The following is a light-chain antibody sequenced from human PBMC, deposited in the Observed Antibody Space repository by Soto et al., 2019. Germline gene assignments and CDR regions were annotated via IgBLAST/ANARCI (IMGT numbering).Light chain of an antibody. CDR3: QQYAVSPWT. CDR2: STS. V-gene: IGKV3-20*01. CDR1: QSVSSSY. Sequence: ESVLTRSPRTLYLSPGERATLSCRASQSVSSSYFAWYQQKPGQVPRPLIYSTSIRATGIPDRFSGSGSGTDFTLTISRLEPGDFAVYYCQQYAVSPWTFGQGTKVDI. J-gene: IGKJ1*01.